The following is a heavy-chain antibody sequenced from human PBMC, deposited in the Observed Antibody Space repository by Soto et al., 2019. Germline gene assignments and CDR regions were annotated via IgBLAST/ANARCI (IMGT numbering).Heavy chain of an antibody. D-gene: IGHD3-3*01. CDR1: GGTFSSYA. CDR2: IIPIFGTA. CDR3: ARSQSGYHRFDP. J-gene: IGHJ5*02. Sequence: ASVKVSCKASGGTFSSYAISWVRQAPGQGLEWMGGIIPIFGTANYAQKFQGRVTITADESTSTAYMELSSLRSEDTAVYYCARSQSGYHRFDPWGQGTLVTVSS. V-gene: IGHV1-69*13.